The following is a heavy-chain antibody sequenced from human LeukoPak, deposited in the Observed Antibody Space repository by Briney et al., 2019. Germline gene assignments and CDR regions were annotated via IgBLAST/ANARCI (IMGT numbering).Heavy chain of an antibody. J-gene: IGHJ4*02. Sequence: PSETLSLTCTVSGGSISSYYWSWIRQPPGKGLEWIGYIYYSGSTNYNPSLKSRVTISVDTSKNQFSLKLSSVTAADTAVYYCASVATIGYYFDYWGQGTLVTVSS. CDR1: GGSISSYY. CDR3: ASVATIGYYFDY. CDR2: IYYSGST. D-gene: IGHD5-12*01. V-gene: IGHV4-59*01.